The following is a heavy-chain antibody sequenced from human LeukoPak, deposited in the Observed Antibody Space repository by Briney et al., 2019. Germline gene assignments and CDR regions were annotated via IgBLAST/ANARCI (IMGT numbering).Heavy chain of an antibody. Sequence: PSETLSLTCTVSGGSISSYYWSWIRQPAGKGLEWIGRIYTSGSTNYNPSLKSRVTMSVDTSKNQFSLKLSSVTAADTAVYYCARGTMVRGVPMPYFDYWGQGTLVTASS. V-gene: IGHV4-4*07. D-gene: IGHD3-10*01. CDR1: GGSISSYY. CDR2: IYTSGST. CDR3: ARGTMVRGVPMPYFDY. J-gene: IGHJ4*02.